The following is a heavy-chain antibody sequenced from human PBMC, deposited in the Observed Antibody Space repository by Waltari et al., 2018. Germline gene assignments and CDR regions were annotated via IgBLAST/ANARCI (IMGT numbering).Heavy chain of an antibody. D-gene: IGHD3-3*01. CDR3: ARDPLGYDFWSGYLNNFDY. J-gene: IGHJ4*02. Sequence: EVQLVESGGGLVKPGGSLRLSCAASGFTFSSYSMNWVRQAPGKGLEWVSSISSSSSYRYYADSVKGRFTISRDNAKNSLYLQMNSLRAEDTAVYYCARDPLGYDFWSGYLNNFDYWGQGTLVTVSS. CDR2: ISSSSSYR. V-gene: IGHV3-21*01. CDR1: GFTFSSYS.